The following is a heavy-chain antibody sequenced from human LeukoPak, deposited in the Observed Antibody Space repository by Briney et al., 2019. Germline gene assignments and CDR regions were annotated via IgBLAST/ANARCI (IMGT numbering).Heavy chain of an antibody. CDR3: ARTSLREYYYYGMDI. V-gene: IGHV4-61*02. J-gene: IGHJ6*02. CDR1: GGSISSSSYY. Sequence: SETLSLTCTVSGGSISSSSYYWSWIRQPAGKGLEWIGRIYTSGSTNYNPSLKSRVTMSVDTSKNQFSLKLSSVTAADTAVYYCARTSLREYYYYGMDIWGQGTTVTVSS. D-gene: IGHD6-6*01. CDR2: IYTSGST.